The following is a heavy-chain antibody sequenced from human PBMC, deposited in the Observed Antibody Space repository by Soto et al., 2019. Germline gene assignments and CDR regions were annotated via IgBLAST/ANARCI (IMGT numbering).Heavy chain of an antibody. CDR3: NRQSSRHYYFDY. Sequence: GWSLRLSCAASGFTFSGSAMHWVRQASGKGLEWVGLIRSKANSYATAYAASVKGRFTISRDDSKNTAYLQMNSLKTEDTAVYYCNRQSSRHYYFDYSGQLTLVIVSS. CDR1: GFTFSGSA. V-gene: IGHV3-73*01. J-gene: IGHJ4*02. CDR2: IRSKANSYAT. D-gene: IGHD3-10*01.